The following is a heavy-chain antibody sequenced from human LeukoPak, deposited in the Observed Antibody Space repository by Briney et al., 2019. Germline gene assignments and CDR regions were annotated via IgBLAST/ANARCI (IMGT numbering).Heavy chain of an antibody. Sequence: PGGSLRLSCAASGFTFSTYSMNWVRQAPGRGLEWVSRINSDGSSTTYADSVKGRFTISRDNAQNTLYLQMNSLRAEDTAVYYCARSSGWYEYWGQGTLVSVSS. CDR3: ARSSGWYEY. J-gene: IGHJ4*02. D-gene: IGHD6-19*01. V-gene: IGHV3-74*01. CDR1: GFTFSTYS. CDR2: INSDGSST.